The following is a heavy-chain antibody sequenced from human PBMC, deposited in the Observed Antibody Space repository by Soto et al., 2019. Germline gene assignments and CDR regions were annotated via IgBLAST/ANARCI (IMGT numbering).Heavy chain of an antibody. Sequence: QVQLQESGPGLVKSSETLSLTCTVSGGSINPYYWSWVRQPPGKGLEWIGYIYYSGSTTYNPSLKSRVTISVETSKNQFSLKLSSVTAADTAVYYCARQTGYYETNGHYSYYGMDIWGQGTTVTVSS. V-gene: IGHV4-59*01. CDR3: ARQTGYYETNGHYSYYGMDI. D-gene: IGHD3-22*01. J-gene: IGHJ6*02. CDR1: GGSINPYY. CDR2: IYYSGST.